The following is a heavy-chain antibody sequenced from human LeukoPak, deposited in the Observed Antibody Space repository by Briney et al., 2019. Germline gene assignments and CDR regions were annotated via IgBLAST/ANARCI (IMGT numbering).Heavy chain of an antibody. D-gene: IGHD2-2*01. CDR1: GYTFTSYA. CDR3: ALGYCSSTTCHEGGTYHFDY. V-gene: IGHV7-4-1*02. J-gene: IGHJ4*02. Sequence: ASVKVSCKASGYTFTSYAMNWVRQAPGQGLEWMGWINTNTGNPTYAQGFTGRFVFSLDTSVSTAYLQISSLKAEDTAVYYCALGYCSSTTCHEGGTYHFDYWGQGTLVTVSS. CDR2: INTNTGNP.